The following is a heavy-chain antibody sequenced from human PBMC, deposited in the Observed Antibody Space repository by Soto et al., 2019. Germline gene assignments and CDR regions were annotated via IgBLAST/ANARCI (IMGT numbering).Heavy chain of an antibody. CDR2: IDWDDDK. J-gene: IGHJ6*02. CDR1: GFSLSTSGMC. CDR3: ARILARPYYYGMDV. V-gene: IGHV2-70*01. Sequence: SGPTLVNPTQTLTLTCTFSGFSLSTSGMCVSWIRQPPGKALEWLALIDWDDDKYYSTSLKTRLTISKDTSKNQVVLTMTNMDPVDTATYYCARILARPYYYGMDVWGQGTTVTVSS.